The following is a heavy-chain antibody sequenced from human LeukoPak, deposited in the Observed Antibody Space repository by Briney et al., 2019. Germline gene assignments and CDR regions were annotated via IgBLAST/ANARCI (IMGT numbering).Heavy chain of an antibody. CDR1: GFTFSSYE. CDR3: ARDPGYSSSWPNPFDY. CDR2: ISSGASTI. D-gene: IGHD6-13*01. Sequence: PGGSLRLSCVASGFTFSSYEMNWVRQAPGKGLEWVSYISSGASTIYYADSVKGRFTISRDNAKNSLYLQMNSLRAEDTAVYYCARDPGYSSSWPNPFDYWGQETPVTVSS. J-gene: IGHJ4*02. V-gene: IGHV3-48*03.